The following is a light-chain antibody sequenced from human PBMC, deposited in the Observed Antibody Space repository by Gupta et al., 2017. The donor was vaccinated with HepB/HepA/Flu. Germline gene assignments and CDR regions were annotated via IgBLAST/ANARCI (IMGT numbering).Light chain of an antibody. V-gene: IGLV2-14*01. J-gene: IGLJ3*02. CDR1: SSDVGGYNY. CDR2: DVS. CDR3: SSYTTSTTPGV. Sequence: QSALTQPASVSGSPGQSITISCTGNSSDVGGYNYVSWYQQHPGKAPKLIIYDVSNRPSGISNRFSGSKSGNTASLTISGLQAEDEADYYCSSYTTSTTPGVFGGGTKLTVL.